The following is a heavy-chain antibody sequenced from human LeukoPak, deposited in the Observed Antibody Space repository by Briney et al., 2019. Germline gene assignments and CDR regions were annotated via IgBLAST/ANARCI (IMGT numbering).Heavy chain of an antibody. CDR2: INPNSGGT. D-gene: IGHD2-2*01. Sequence: EASVKVSCKASGYTFTGYYMHWVRQAPGQGLEWMGWINPNSGGTNYAQKFQGRVTMTRDTSISTAYMELSRLRSDDTAVYYCVRGLDSYIVVVKKIKWFDPWGQGTLVTVSS. J-gene: IGHJ5*02. CDR3: VRGLDSYIVVVKKIKWFDP. V-gene: IGHV1-2*02. CDR1: GYTFTGYY.